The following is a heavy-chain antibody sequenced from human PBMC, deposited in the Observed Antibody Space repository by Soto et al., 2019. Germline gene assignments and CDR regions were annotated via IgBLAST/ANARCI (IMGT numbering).Heavy chain of an antibody. Sequence: QVQLVESGGGVVQPGRSLRLSCAASGFTFSSYGMHWVRQAPGKGLEWVAVISYDGSNKYYADSVKGRFTISRDNSKNTLYLQMNSLLAEDTAVYYCANVGYDLDYYYGMDVWGQGTTVTVSS. D-gene: IGHD5-12*01. CDR1: GFTFSSYG. CDR3: ANVGYDLDYYYGMDV. CDR2: ISYDGSNK. V-gene: IGHV3-30*18. J-gene: IGHJ6*02.